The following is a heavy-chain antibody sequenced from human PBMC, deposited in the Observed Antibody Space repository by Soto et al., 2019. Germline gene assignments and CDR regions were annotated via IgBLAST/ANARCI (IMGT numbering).Heavy chain of an antibody. J-gene: IGHJ4*02. Sequence: EVQLVESGGGFVEPVASLRLSGVGSGLTLSHAWMTWVRQAPGKGLEWVGRIKTKGEGGTMDYAAPVKGRFSVTRDDSENTFYLHMSSLHSEDTATYYCVADLRGVRTNWCFDYWGQGTLVTVSS. D-gene: IGHD3-10*01. V-gene: IGHV3-15*07. CDR1: GLTLSHAW. CDR2: IKTKGEGGTM. CDR3: VADLRGVRTNWCFDY.